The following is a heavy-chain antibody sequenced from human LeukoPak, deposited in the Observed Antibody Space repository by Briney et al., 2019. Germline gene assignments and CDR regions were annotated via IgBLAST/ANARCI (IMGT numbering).Heavy chain of an antibody. CDR1: GLTFRRDW. D-gene: IGHD5-18*01. Sequence: AGSLRLSCAASGLTFRRDWMSWVRQAPGKGLEWVAMIKQDGSDKYYVDSVKGRFTISSDNTKNSLNLQMNSLRAEDTAVYYCATLDTAMVTNFGYWGQGTLVTVSS. CDR3: ATLDTAMVTNFGY. V-gene: IGHV3-7*01. CDR2: IKQDGSDK. J-gene: IGHJ4*02.